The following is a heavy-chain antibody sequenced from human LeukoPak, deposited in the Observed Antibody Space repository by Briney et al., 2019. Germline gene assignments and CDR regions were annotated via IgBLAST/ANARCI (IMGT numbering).Heavy chain of an antibody. J-gene: IGHJ4*02. Sequence: GGSLRLSCAASGFTFSNYAMTWVRQAPGQGLEWVSTIRSDSATTAYADSVKGRFTISRDNSKNTVYLQMNSLRAEDTAIYYCARQLEYCSRGSCYFDYWGQGTLVTVSS. CDR1: GFTFSNYA. D-gene: IGHD2-15*01. V-gene: IGHV3-23*01. CDR2: IRSDSATT. CDR3: ARQLEYCSRGSCYFDY.